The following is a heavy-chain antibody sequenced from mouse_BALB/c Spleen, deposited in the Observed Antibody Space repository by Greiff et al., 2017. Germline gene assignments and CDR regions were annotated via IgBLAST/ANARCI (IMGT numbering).Heavy chain of an antibody. CDR2: ISSGGSYT. D-gene: IGHD1-2*01. Sequence: EVQLVESGGDLVKPGGSLKLSCAASGFTFSSYGMSWVRQTPDKRLEWVATISSGGSYTYYPDSVKGRFTISRDNAKNTLYLQMSSLKSEDTAMYYCARHGGTALYYAMDYWGQGTSVTVSS. V-gene: IGHV5-6*01. CDR3: ARHGGTALYYAMDY. CDR1: GFTFSSYG. J-gene: IGHJ4*01.